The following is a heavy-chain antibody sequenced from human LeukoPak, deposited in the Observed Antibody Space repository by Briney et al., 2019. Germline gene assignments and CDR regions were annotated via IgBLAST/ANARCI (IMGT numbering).Heavy chain of an antibody. CDR3: ARAVVVNNYYYMDV. D-gene: IGHD6-6*01. Sequence: SETLSLTCTVSGGSISSYYWSWIRQPAGKGLEWIGRICTSGSTNYNPSLKSRVTMSVDTSKNQFSLKLSSVTAADTAVYYCARAVVVNNYYYMDVWGKGTTVTVSS. CDR2: ICTSGST. CDR1: GGSISSYY. J-gene: IGHJ6*03. V-gene: IGHV4-4*07.